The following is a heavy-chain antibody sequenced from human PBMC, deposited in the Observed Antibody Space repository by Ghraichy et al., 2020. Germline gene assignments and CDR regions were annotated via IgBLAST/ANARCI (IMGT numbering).Heavy chain of an antibody. CDR1: GFTFSSYA. V-gene: IGHV3-23*01. Sequence: GGSLRLSCAASGFTFSSYAMSWVRQAPGKGLEWVSSISGSGGSTYYADSVKGRFTISRDNSKNTLYLQMNSLRAEDTAVYYCVKDGGYSSGWYRATPLDAFDIWGQGTMVTVYS. D-gene: IGHD6-19*01. J-gene: IGHJ3*02. CDR3: VKDGGYSSGWYRATPLDAFDI. CDR2: ISGSGGST.